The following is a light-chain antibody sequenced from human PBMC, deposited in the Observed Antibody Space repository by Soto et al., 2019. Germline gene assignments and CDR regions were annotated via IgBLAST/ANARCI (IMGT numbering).Light chain of an antibody. CDR1: QSVISS. Sequence: EVVMTQSPATLSVSPGERATLSCRASQSVISSLAWYRQIPGQAPRLLIYDASNRATGIPDRFSGGGSGTDFTLTISSLEPEDFAVYYCQQRSNLPPAFGQGTRLEI. CDR2: DAS. CDR3: QQRSNLPPA. J-gene: IGKJ5*01. V-gene: IGKV3-11*01.